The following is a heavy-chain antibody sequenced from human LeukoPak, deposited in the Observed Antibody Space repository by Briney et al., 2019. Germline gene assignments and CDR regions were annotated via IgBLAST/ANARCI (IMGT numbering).Heavy chain of an antibody. Sequence: SETLSLTCAVSGYSISSGYYWGWIRQPPGKGLEWIGSIYHSGSTYYNPSLKSRVTISVDTSKNQFSLKLSSVTAADTAVYYCARAYRPYSSYALHYYYYYMDVWGKGTTVTVSS. CDR3: ARAYRPYSSYALHYYYYYMDV. CDR2: IYHSGST. J-gene: IGHJ6*03. V-gene: IGHV4-38-2*01. D-gene: IGHD4-11*01. CDR1: GYSISSGYY.